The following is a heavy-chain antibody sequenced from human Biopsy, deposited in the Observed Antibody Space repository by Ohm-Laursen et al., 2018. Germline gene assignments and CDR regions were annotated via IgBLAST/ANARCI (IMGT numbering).Heavy chain of an antibody. Sequence: ASVKVSCEISGYTLTELSIHWVRQTGGKGLEWMGGFDREERKTVYAEKFQGRVTMTEDTSTDTVYMEVTSLRSDDTAVYYCATGPYYDTRFYYNVRPFDFWGQRTLVTVSS. J-gene: IGHJ4*02. CDR3: ATGPYYDTRFYYNVRPFDF. V-gene: IGHV1-24*01. CDR1: GYTLTELS. CDR2: FDREERKT. D-gene: IGHD3-10*01.